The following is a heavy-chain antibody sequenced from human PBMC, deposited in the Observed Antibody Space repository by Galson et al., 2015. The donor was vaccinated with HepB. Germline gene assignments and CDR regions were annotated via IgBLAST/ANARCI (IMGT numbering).Heavy chain of an antibody. J-gene: IGHJ4*02. CDR2: IRYGGSK. V-gene: IGHV3-30*02. Sequence: SLRLSCAASRFTFNSYDMHWVRQAPGKGLEWVAFIRYGGSKYYVDSVKGRFTISRDNSKNTLYLQMNSLGAEDTAVYYCARDTNYGDYFDYWGRGTLVTVSS. D-gene: IGHD4-17*01. CDR1: RFTFNSYD. CDR3: ARDTNYGDYFDY.